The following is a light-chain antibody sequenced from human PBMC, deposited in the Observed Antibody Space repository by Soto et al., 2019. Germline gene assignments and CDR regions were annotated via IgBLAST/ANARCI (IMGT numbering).Light chain of an antibody. J-gene: IGLJ2*01. Sequence: QSALTQPASVSGSPGQSITISCTGTSSDVGSYNFVSWYQQHPGKAPKLLIYEVSKRPSGVSNRFSGSKSGNTASLTISGLLAEDEADYYCCSYACSSTLVFGGGTKLTVL. CDR3: CSYACSSTLV. CDR2: EVS. CDR1: SSDVGSYNF. V-gene: IGLV2-23*02.